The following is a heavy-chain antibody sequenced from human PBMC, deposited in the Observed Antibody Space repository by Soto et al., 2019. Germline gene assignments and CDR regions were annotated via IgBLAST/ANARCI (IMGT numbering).Heavy chain of an antibody. V-gene: IGHV3-53*01. CDR3: ARAKVPYYDILTGYPLYYYYYGMDV. Sequence: GGSLRLSCAASGFTVSSNYMSWVRQAPGKGLEWVSVIYSGGSTYYADSVKGRFTISRDNSKNTPYLQMNSLRAEDTAVYYCARAKVPYYDILTGYPLYYYYYGMDVWGQGTTVTVSS. J-gene: IGHJ6*02. CDR2: IYSGGST. CDR1: GFTVSSNY. D-gene: IGHD3-9*01.